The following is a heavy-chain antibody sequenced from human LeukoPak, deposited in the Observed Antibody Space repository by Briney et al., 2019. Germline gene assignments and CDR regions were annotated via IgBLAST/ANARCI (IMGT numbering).Heavy chain of an antibody. CDR2: IYSGGST. CDR3: ARTPRVMITFGGVIVSPYYFDC. CDR1: GFTVSSNY. D-gene: IGHD3-16*02. J-gene: IGHJ4*02. Sequence: GGSLRLSCAASGFTVSSNYMSWVRQAPGKGLEWVSVIYSGGSTYYADSVKGRFTISRDNSKNTLYLQMNSLRAEDTAVYYCARTPRVMITFGGVIVSPYYFDCWGQGTLVTVSS. V-gene: IGHV3-66*01.